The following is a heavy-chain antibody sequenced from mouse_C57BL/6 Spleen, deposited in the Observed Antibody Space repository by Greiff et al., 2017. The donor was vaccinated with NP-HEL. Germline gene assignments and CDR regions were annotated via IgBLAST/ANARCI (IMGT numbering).Heavy chain of an antibody. CDR1: GFTFSSYA. CDR2: ISDGGSYT. V-gene: IGHV5-4*01. J-gene: IGHJ3*01. D-gene: IGHD2-2*01. Sequence: EVKLMESGGGLVKPGGSLKLSCAASGFTFSSYAMSWVRQTPEKRLEWVATISDGGSYTYYPDNVKGRFTISRDNAKNNLYLQMSHLKSEDTAMYYCARDYYGYPFAYWGQGTLVTVSA. CDR3: ARDYYGYPFAY.